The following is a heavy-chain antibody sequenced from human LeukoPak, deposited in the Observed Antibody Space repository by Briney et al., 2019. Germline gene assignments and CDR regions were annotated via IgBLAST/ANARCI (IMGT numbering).Heavy chain of an antibody. Sequence: GGSLRLSCAASGFTVSSYSMNWVRQAPGKGLEWVSYISSSSSTIYYADSVKGRFTISRDNAKNSLYLQMNSLRAEDTAVYYCARGSIERAFDIWGQGTMVTVSS. CDR2: ISSSSSTI. CDR1: GFTVSSYS. J-gene: IGHJ3*02. V-gene: IGHV3-48*04. CDR3: ARGSIERAFDI. D-gene: IGHD1-1*01.